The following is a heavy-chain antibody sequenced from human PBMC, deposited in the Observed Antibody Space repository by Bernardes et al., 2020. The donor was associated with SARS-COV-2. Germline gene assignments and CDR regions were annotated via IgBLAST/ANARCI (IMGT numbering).Heavy chain of an antibody. CDR1: GFTFSRYA. Sequence: GGSLRLSCAASGFTFSRYAMSWVRQAPGEGLEWVSAITGGGGSTYYADSVKGRFTISRDNSKNTLYLQMNSLRVEDTAVYYCAKDVYSSNWYYFDYWGQGTLVTVSS. CDR2: ITGGGGST. CDR3: AKDVYSSNWYYFDY. D-gene: IGHD6-13*01. J-gene: IGHJ4*02. V-gene: IGHV3-23*01.